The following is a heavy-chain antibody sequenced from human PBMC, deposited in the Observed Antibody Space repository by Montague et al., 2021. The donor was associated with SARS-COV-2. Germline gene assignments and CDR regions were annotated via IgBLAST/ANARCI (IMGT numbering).Heavy chain of an antibody. V-gene: IGHV4-59*01. J-gene: IGHJ5*02. CDR3: AREKVYCSSTSCYESWLDP. CDR2: IYYSGST. D-gene: IGHD2-2*01. CDR1: GGSISSYY. Sequence: SETLSLTCTVSGGSISSYYWSWIRQPPGKGLEWIGYIYYSGSTNYNPSLKSRVTISVDTSKNQFSLKLSSVTAADTAVYYCAREKVYCSSTSCYESWLDPWGQGTLVTVSS.